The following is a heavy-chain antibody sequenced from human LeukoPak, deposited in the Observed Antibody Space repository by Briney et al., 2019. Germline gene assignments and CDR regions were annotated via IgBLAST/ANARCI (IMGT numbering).Heavy chain of an antibody. J-gene: IGHJ5*02. CDR1: GYTFTSYD. V-gene: IGHV7-4-1*02. CDR3: ARPGPLSGSSWFDP. CDR2: INTNTGNP. Sequence: GASVKVSCKASGYTFTSYDINWVRQATGQGLEWMGWINTNTGNPTYAQGFTGRFVFSLDTSVSTAYLQISSLKAEDTAVYYCARPGPLSGSSWFDPWGQGTLVTVSS. D-gene: IGHD3-10*01.